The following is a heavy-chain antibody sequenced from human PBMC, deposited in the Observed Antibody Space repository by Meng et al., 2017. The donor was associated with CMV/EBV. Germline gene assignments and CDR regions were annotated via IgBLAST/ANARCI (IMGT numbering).Heavy chain of an antibody. J-gene: IGHJ6*02. CDR1: GFTFSSYA. V-gene: IGHV3-23*03. D-gene: IGHD3-3*01. CDR2: IYSGGSST. Sequence: GGSLRPSCAALGFTFSSYAMSWVRQAPGKGLEWVSVIYSGGSSTYYADSVKGRFTISRDNSKNTLYLQMNSLRAEDTAVYYRAKDQEELSYYDFWSATYYGMDVWGQGTTVTVSS. CDR3: AKDQEELSYYDFWSATYYGMDV.